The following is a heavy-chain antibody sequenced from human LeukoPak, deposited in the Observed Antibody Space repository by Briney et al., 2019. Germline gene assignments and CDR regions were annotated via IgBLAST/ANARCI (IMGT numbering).Heavy chain of an antibody. D-gene: IGHD6-13*01. CDR2: ISGSSSSSDGGAM. CDR3: GRGRGSDSWYIDY. CDR1: GFTFSTYS. V-gene: IGHV3-48*02. J-gene: IGHJ4*02. Sequence: GGSLRLSCTASGFTFSTYSMNWVRQAPGRGLEWVSYISGSSSSSDGGAMQYADSVKGRFTISRDNDKNSLYLQMNSLRDEDRAVYYCGRGRGSDSWYIDYWGQGPLVGVSS.